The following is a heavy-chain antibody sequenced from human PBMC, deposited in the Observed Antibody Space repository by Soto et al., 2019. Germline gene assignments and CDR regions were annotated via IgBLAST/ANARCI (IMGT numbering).Heavy chain of an antibody. CDR1: GYALTAYY. V-gene: IGHV1-46*01. D-gene: IGHD3-10*02. Sequence: GASVKVSCRASGYALTAYYIHWVRHAPGQGREWMGIVNPGDGSTRYEQIFQDRVTMMRDTATSTLYMELSSFRSEDTAVYYCARSYVQNRPIDYWGQGTLVTVSS. CDR3: ARSYVQNRPIDY. J-gene: IGHJ4*02. CDR2: VNPGDGST.